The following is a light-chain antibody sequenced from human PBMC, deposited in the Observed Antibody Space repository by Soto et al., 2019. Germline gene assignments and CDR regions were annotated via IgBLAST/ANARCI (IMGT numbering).Light chain of an antibody. V-gene: IGLV1-51*01. J-gene: IGLJ2*01. Sequence: QSVLTQPPSVSAAPGQKVTISCSGSSSNIGNSYVSWFQQLPGTSPKLLIYDNDKRPSGIPDRFSGSKSGTSATLGITGLQTGDEADYYCVTWDNSLTTVLFGGGTKLTVL. CDR1: SSNIGNSY. CDR3: VTWDNSLTTVL. CDR2: DND.